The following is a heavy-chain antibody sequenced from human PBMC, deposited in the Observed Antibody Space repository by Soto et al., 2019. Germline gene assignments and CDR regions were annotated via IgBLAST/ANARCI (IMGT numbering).Heavy chain of an antibody. D-gene: IGHD1-26*01. CDR1: GGTFDNFI. V-gene: IGHV1-69*01. CDR2: IVPMLGTP. J-gene: IGHJ6*02. CDR3: SRNGTYSSSLSQYSGMDV. Sequence: QVQLVQSGAEVKEPGSSVRVSCKASGGTFDNFIMNWVRQTPGRGLEWMGGIVPMLGTPTYAEKFKGRVTISATGSTSTMYTEVTRLTYDYTAIYYCSRNGTYSSSLSQYSGMDVWGHWTTVTVSS.